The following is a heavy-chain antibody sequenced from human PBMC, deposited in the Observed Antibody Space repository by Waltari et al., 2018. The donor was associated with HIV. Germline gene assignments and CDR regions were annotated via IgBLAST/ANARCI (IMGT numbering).Heavy chain of an antibody. Sequence: QVQLQESGPGLVKPSQTLSLTCTVSGGSIRSGGYYWSWIRQPPGKGLEWIGYIYYSGSTYYNPSLKSRVTISVDTSKNQFSLKLSSVTAADTAVYYCARDSSSAHYYYYGMDVWGQGTTVTVSS. J-gene: IGHJ6*02. CDR1: GGSIRSGGYY. D-gene: IGHD6-6*01. CDR3: ARDSSSAHYYYYGMDV. V-gene: IGHV4-31*03. CDR2: IYYSGST.